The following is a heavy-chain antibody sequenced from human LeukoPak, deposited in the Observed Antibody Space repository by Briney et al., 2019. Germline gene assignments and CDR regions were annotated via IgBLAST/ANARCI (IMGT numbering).Heavy chain of an antibody. V-gene: IGHV1-18*01. CDR3: ARDSRVREGYNSNY. D-gene: IGHD5-24*01. J-gene: IGHJ4*02. CDR2: ISAYNGNT. Sequence: GASVKVSCKASGYTFTSYGISWVRQAPGQGLEWMGWISAYNGNTNYAQELQGRVTMTTDTSTSTAYMELRSLRSDDTAVYYCARDSRVREGYNSNYWGQGTLVTVSS. CDR1: GYTFTSYG.